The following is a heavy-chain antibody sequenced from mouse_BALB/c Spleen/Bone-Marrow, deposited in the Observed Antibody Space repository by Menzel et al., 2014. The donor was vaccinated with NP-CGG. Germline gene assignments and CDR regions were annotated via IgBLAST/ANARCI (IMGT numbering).Heavy chain of an antibody. J-gene: IGHJ2*01. Sequence: EVKLQESGGGLVQPGGSRKLSCAASGFTFSSFGMHWVRQAPEKGLEWVAYISSGGSTVYYADKVMGRFTISRDNPKNTLFLQMTSLRSEDTAMYYCARSGSSSGYFDYWGQGTTLTVSS. CDR2: ISSGGSTV. CDR1: GFTFSSFG. V-gene: IGHV5-17*02. CDR3: ARSGSSSGYFDY. D-gene: IGHD1-1*01.